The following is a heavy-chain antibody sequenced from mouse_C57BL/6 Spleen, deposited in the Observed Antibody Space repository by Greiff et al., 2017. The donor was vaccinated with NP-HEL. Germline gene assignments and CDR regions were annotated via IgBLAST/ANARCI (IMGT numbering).Heavy chain of an antibody. CDR1: GYTFTDYE. D-gene: IGHD4-1*01. Sequence: LVESGAELVRPGASVTLSCKASGYTFTDYEMHWVKQTPVHGLEWIGAIDPETGGTAYNQKFKGKAILTADKSSSTAYMELRSLTSEDSAVYYCTRLGGGPWFAYWGQGTLVTVSA. CDR3: TRLGGGPWFAY. J-gene: IGHJ3*01. CDR2: IDPETGGT. V-gene: IGHV1-15*01.